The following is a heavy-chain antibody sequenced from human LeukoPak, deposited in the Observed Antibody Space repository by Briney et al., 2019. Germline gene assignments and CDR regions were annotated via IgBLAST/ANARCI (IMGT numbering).Heavy chain of an antibody. D-gene: IGHD3-10*01. V-gene: IGHV3-74*01. CDR3: ARDISPSGSYYMDV. Sequence: PGGSLRLSCAASGFTFSSYWMHWVRQAPGKGLVWVSRINNDGSSTSYADSVKGRFTISRDNAKNSLYLQMNSLRAEDTAVYYCARDISPSGSYYMDVWGKGTTVTVSS. CDR1: GFTFSSYW. J-gene: IGHJ6*04. CDR2: INNDGSST.